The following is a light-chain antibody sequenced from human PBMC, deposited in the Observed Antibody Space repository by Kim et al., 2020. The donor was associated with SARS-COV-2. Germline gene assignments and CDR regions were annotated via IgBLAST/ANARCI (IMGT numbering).Light chain of an antibody. CDR1: GSNRGPNY. Sequence: HDTFCWLGSGSNRGPNYVAGYQHFPGTAPKLLIYDNDRRPSGIPDRFSGSKSGTSATLASTGLQPGDDADYYCGAWESRLNVEVFGGGTQLTVL. CDR3: GAWESRLNVEV. J-gene: IGLJ3*02. V-gene: IGLV1-51*01. CDR2: DND.